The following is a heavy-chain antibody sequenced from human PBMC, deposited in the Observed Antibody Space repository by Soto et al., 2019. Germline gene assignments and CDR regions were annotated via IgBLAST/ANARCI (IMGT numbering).Heavy chain of an antibody. V-gene: IGHV4-39*01. Sequence: QLQLQESGPRLVKPSETLSLTCTGTGGPISSSGDYWGWVRQTPGKGLEWIGTLSNSGSTYYNPSVMSRVTISVDTSRKQFSLRLISVTAGDTAVYYCARGLRSSAYLDYWGQGTMVTVS. D-gene: IGHD3-16*01. CDR1: GGPISSSGDY. J-gene: IGHJ4*02. CDR2: LSNSGST. CDR3: ARGLRSSAYLDY.